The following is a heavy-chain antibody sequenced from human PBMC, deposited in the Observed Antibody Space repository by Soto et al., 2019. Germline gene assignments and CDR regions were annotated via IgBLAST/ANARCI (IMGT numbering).Heavy chain of an antibody. V-gene: IGHV4-34*01. CDR2: INHSGST. J-gene: IGHJ6*03. Sequence: SETLSLTCAVYGGSFSGYYWSWIRQPPGKGLEWIGEINHSGSTNYNPSLKSRVTISVDTSKNQFSLKLSSVTAADTAVYYCARGRALGSSSYYYYYMDVWGKGTTVTVSS. CDR3: ARGRALGSSSYYYYYMDV. D-gene: IGHD6-6*01. CDR1: GGSFSGYY.